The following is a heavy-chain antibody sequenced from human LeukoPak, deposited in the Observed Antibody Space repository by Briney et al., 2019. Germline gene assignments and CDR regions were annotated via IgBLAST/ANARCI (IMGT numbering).Heavy chain of an antibody. Sequence: SETLSLTCTVSGGSISSSSYYWGWIRQPPGKGLEWIGSIYYSGSTNYNPSLKSRVTISVDTSKNQFSLKLSSVTAADTAVYYCARHAIPGADAFDIWGQGTMVTVSS. CDR2: IYYSGST. V-gene: IGHV4-39*01. CDR3: ARHAIPGADAFDI. J-gene: IGHJ3*02. D-gene: IGHD3-10*01. CDR1: GGSISSSSYY.